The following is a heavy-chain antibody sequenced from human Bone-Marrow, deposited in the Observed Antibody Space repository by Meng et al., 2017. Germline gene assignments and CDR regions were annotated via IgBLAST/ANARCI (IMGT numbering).Heavy chain of an antibody. V-gene: IGHV4-4*02. CDR2: IYHSGST. J-gene: IGHJ5*02. D-gene: IGHD6-13*01. CDR1: GGSISSSNW. Sequence: QVQLQESGPGLVKPSGTLSLTCAVSGGSISSSNWWSWVRPPPGKGLEWIGEIYHSGSTNYNPSLKSRVTISVDKSKNQFSLKLSSVTAADTAVYYCARVSLQATIAAAGVVWFDPWGQGTLVTVSS. CDR3: ARVSLQATIAAAGVVWFDP.